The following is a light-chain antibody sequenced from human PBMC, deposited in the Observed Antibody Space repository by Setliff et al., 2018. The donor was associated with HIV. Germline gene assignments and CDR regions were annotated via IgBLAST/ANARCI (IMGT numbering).Light chain of an antibody. CDR3: SSFTSSGTYV. Sequence: QSALAQPASVSGSPGQSITISCTGASSDVDGYNYVSWYQQHPGKAPKLMIYEVINRPSGVSNRFSASKSGNTASLTISGLQAEDEADYYCSSFTSSGTYVFGTGTKVTVL. CDR1: SSDVDGYNY. CDR2: EVI. V-gene: IGLV2-14*01. J-gene: IGLJ1*01.